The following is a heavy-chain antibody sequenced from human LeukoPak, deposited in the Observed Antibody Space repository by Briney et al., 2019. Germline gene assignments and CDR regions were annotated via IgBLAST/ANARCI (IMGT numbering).Heavy chain of an antibody. CDR3: ARHITRAITEDY. CDR2: INSDGGST. J-gene: IGHJ4*02. Sequence: GGSLRLSCAASGFTFSSYWMHWVRRAPGKGLVWVSRINSDGGSTNYADSVKGRLTISRDNAKNPLYLQMNSLRAEDTAVYYCARHITRAITEDYWGQGTLVTVSS. D-gene: IGHD1-20*01. CDR1: GFTFSSYW. V-gene: IGHV3-74*01.